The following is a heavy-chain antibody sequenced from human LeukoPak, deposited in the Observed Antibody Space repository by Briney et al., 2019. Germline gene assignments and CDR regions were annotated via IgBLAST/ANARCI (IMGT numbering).Heavy chain of an antibody. J-gene: IGHJ6*03. CDR1: GGSISSGSYY. V-gene: IGHV4-61*02. CDR3: ATATTVTSYYYYYYMDV. CDR2: IYTSGST. Sequence: SETLSLTCTVSGGSISSGSYYWSWIRQPAGKGLEWIGRIYTSGSTNYNPSLKSRVTISVDTSKNQFSLKLSSVTAADTAVYYCATATTVTSYYYYYYMDVWGKGTTVTISS. D-gene: IGHD4-17*01.